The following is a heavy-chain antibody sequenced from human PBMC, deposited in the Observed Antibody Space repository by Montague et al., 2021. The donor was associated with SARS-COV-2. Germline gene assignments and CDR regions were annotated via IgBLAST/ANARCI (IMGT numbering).Heavy chain of an antibody. CDR3: ARAQNTCFIANCVNYFDF. CDR2: INHSGST. D-gene: IGHD1-1*01. Sequence: SETLSLTCAVYGGSFSGYYWSWIRQPPGKGLEWIGEINHSGSTNYNPSLKSRVTISVDTSKNQFSLRLNSVTAADTAMYYCARAQNTCFIANCVNYFDFWGLGAQVTVSS. J-gene: IGHJ4*02. V-gene: IGHV4-34*01. CDR1: GGSFSGYY.